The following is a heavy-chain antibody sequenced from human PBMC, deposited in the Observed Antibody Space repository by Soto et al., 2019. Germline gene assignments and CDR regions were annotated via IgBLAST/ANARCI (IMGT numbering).Heavy chain of an antibody. Sequence: PGRSLRLSCAASGFTFSSYSMNWVRQAPGKGLEWISSISSSSSYVYDADSVKGRFTISRDNAKNSLYLPMNSLRAEDTAVYYWATDGYDYVWGKDYYGMDFWGQGTTVTVSS. CDR1: GFTFSSYS. V-gene: IGHV3-21*01. CDR3: ATDGYDYVWGKDYYGMDF. CDR2: ISSSSSYV. D-gene: IGHD3-16*01. J-gene: IGHJ6*02.